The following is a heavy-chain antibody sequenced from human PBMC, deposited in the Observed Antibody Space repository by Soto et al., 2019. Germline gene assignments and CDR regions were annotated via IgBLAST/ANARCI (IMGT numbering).Heavy chain of an antibody. V-gene: IGHV3-9*01. CDR1: GFTFDDYA. CDR2: ISWNSVSI. Sequence: EVQLVESGGGLVQPGRSLRLSCAASGFTFDDYAMHWVLQAPGKGLEWVSGISWNSVSIGYADSVKGRFTISRDNAKNSLYLQMNSLRAEDTALYYCAKDKGPDIVATVSWGQGPLVTVSS. D-gene: IGHD5-12*01. J-gene: IGHJ5*02. CDR3: AKDKGPDIVATVS.